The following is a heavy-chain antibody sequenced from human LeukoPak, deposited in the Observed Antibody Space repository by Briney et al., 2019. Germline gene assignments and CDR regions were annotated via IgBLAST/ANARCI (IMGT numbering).Heavy chain of an antibody. CDR3: ARRRFLDWLIDAFDI. Sequence: PSETLSLTCTVSGGSLSSYFWSWIRQPPGKGLEWIGYIYYSGATNYNPSLRSRVTISRDTSKNQFSLKVTSLTAADTAVYYCARRRFLDWLIDAFDIWGQGTLVTVSS. J-gene: IGHJ3*02. CDR2: IYYSGAT. D-gene: IGHD3/OR15-3a*01. CDR1: GGSLSSYF. V-gene: IGHV4-59*01.